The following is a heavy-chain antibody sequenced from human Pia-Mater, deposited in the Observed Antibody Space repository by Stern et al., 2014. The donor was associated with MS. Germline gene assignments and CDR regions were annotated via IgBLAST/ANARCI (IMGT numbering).Heavy chain of an antibody. J-gene: IGHJ4*02. CDR1: GYSFSSYW. CDR2: IFPSDSET. V-gene: IGHV5-51*01. CDR3: GREVAMTAGLLGF. D-gene: IGHD3-22*01. Sequence: VQLVQSGAEVKKPGESLKIACKGSGYSFSSYWIAWVRQMPGKGLEWMGMIFPSDSETRYSPSFEGQVTISVDKSTSTAYLHWSSLKASDTARYYCGREVAMTAGLLGFWGQGTQGIVS.